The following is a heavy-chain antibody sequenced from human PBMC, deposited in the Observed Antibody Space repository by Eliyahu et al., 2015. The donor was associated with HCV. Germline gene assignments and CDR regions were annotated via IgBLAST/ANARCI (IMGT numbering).Heavy chain of an antibody. Sequence: QLQLQESGPGLVKPSETLSLTCTVSGGSISSSSYYWGWIRQPPGKGLEWIGSIYYSGSTYYNPSLKSRVTISVDTSKNQFSLKLSSVTAADTAVYYCARHSGGLMGYSYGSPFDYWGQGTLVTVSS. CDR2: IYYSGST. CDR3: ARHSGGLMGYSYGSPFDY. CDR1: GGSISSSSYY. D-gene: IGHD5-18*01. J-gene: IGHJ4*02. V-gene: IGHV4-39*01.